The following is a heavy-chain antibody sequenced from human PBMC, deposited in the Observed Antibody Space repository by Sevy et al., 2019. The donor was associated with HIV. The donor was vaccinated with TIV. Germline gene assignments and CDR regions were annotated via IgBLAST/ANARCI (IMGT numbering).Heavy chain of an antibody. J-gene: IGHJ6*02. V-gene: IGHV3-23*01. Sequence: EGSLRLSCAASGFTFSSYAMSWVRQAPGKGLEWVSAISHSGDGTYYADSVKGRFTISRDNSKNTLYLEMNSLRAEDTAVYYCAKGTLVVPTVIYYYYGMSVWGQGTTVTVSS. CDR2: ISHSGDGT. D-gene: IGHD2-2*02. CDR1: GFTFSSYA. CDR3: AKGTLVVPTVIYYYYGMSV.